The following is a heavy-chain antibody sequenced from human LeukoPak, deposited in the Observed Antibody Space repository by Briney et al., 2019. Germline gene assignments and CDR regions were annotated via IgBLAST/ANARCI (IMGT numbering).Heavy chain of an antibody. J-gene: IGHJ4*02. CDR3: ARENYYDSSGYSGYFDY. V-gene: IGHV3-30-3*01. CDR1: GFTFSSYA. D-gene: IGHD3-22*01. CDR2: ISYDGSNK. Sequence: GGSLRLSCAASGFTFSSYAMHWVRQAPGKGLEWVAVISYDGSNKYYADSVKGRFTISRDNPKNTLYLQMNSLRAEDTAVYYCARENYYDSSGYSGYFDYWGQGTLVTVSS.